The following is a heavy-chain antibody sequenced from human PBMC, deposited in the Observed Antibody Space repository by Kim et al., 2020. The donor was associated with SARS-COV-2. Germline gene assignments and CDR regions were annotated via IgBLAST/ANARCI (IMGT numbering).Heavy chain of an antibody. Sequence: GGSLRLSCAASGFTFSKYNMNWVRQAPGKGLEWVSYISSGSKTIYYADFVKGRFTISRDNAKNSLYLQMNSLRAEDTAVYYCAKEAVKYFDGFYYGMDVWGLGTTVTVSS. CDR1: GFTFSKYN. CDR2: ISSGSKTI. J-gene: IGHJ6*02. CDR3: AKEAVKYFDGFYYGMDV. D-gene: IGHD3-9*01. V-gene: IGHV3-48*04.